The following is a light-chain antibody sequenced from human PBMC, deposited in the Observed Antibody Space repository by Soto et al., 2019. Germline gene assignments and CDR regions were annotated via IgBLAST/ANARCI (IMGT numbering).Light chain of an antibody. Sequence: QSALTQPASVSGSPGQSITISCTGTSSDVGRYDYVSWYQQHPGKAPKLMIYDVSNRPSGLSNRFSGSKSGNTASLTISGLQAEDDADYYCSSYTGSSTPYVFGTGTKVTVL. CDR3: SSYTGSSTPYV. V-gene: IGLV2-14*01. J-gene: IGLJ1*01. CDR2: DVS. CDR1: SSDVGRYDY.